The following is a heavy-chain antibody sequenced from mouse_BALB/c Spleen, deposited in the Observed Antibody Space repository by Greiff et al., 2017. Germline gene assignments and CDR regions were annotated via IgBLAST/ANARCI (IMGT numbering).Heavy chain of an antibody. Sequence: EVQLQQSGPELVKPGASVKVSCKASGYAFTSYNMYWVKQSHGKSLEWIGYIDPYNGGTSYNQKFKGKATLTVDKSSSTAYMHLNSLTSEDSAVYDCASSGSSYGWFAYWGQGTLVTVSA. V-gene: IGHV1S135*01. J-gene: IGHJ3*01. CDR1: GYAFTSYN. CDR3: ASSGSSYGWFAY. CDR2: IDPYNGGT. D-gene: IGHD1-1*01.